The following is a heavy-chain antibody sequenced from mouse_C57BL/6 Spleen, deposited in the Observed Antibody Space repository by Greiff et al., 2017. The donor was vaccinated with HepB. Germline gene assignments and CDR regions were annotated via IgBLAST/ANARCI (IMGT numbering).Heavy chain of an antibody. D-gene: IGHD1-1*01. J-gene: IGHJ1*03. V-gene: IGHV5-9-1*02. Sequence: EVKVVESGEGLVKPGGSLKLSCAASGFTFSSYAMSWVRQTPEKRLEWVAYISSGGDYIYYADTVKGRFTISRDNARNTLYLQMSSLKSEDTAMYYCTRDRGYYGSSYGYLYFDVWGTGTTVTVSS. CDR1: GFTFSSYA. CDR2: ISSGGDYI. CDR3: TRDRGYYGSSYGYLYFDV.